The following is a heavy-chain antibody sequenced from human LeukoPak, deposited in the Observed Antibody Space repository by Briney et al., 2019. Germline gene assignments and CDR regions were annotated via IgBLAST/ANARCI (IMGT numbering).Heavy chain of an antibody. CDR1: GYSFIYYY. J-gene: IGHJ5*02. D-gene: IGHD2-21*01. CDR2: ITPNSAAT. Sequence: ASVKVSCKTSGYSFIYYYMHWVRQAPGQGLEGMGWITPNSAATCSSQKFHGSVSMPTDTSITTVYMELNWLTSDDTAIYYCARADRLDGGPYLIGPWGQGTLVTVSS. CDR3: ARADRLDGGPYLIGP. V-gene: IGHV1-2*02.